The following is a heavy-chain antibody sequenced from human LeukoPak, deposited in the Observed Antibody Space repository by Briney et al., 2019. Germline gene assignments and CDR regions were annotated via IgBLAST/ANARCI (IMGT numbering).Heavy chain of an antibody. CDR1: GFTFSSYA. J-gene: IGHJ5*02. CDR2: ISYDGSNK. V-gene: IGHV3-30-3*01. CDR3: AKGVKDIVATGWFDP. D-gene: IGHD5-12*01. Sequence: GGSLRLSCAASGFTFSSYAMSWVRQAPGKGLEWVAVISYDGSNKYYADSVKGRFTISRDNSKNTLYLQMNSLRAEDTAVYYCAKGVKDIVATGWFDPWGQGTLVTVSS.